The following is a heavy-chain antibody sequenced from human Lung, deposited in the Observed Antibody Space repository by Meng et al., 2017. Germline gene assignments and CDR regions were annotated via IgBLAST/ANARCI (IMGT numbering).Heavy chain of an antibody. J-gene: IGHJ4*02. V-gene: IGHV6-1*01. CDR1: GDSVSSNSAA. CDR3: ARSQQWLDS. Sequence: QVHLQQSGPGLVKPSQTLSLTCAISGDSVSSNSAAWNWIRQSPSRGLEWLGRTNYRSKCYNCYAVSVRSRITITPNTSKNQFSLQLNSVTPEDTAVYYCARSQQWLDSWGQGTLVTVSS. CDR2: TNYRSKCYN. D-gene: IGHD6-19*01.